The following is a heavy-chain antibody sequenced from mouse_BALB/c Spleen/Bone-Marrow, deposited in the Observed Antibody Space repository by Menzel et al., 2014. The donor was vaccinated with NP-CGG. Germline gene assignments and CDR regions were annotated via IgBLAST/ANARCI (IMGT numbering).Heavy chain of an antibody. J-gene: IGHJ2*01. Sequence: DVHLVESGPGLVKPSQSLSLTCTVTGYSITSDYAWNWIRQFPGNKLEWMGYIGYSDSTSYNPSLKSRISITRDTSKNQFFLQLNSVTAEDTATYYCARSNYYGSNYCYFDYWGQGTTLTVSS. CDR3: ARSNYYGSNYCYFDY. V-gene: IGHV3-2*02. CDR2: IGYSDST. CDR1: GYSITSDYA. D-gene: IGHD1-1*01.